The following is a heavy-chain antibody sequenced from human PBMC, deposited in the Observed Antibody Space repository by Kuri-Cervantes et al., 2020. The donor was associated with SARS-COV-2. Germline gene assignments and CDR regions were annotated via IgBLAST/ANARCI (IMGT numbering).Heavy chain of an antibody. CDR1: GYSISSGYY. J-gene: IGHJ4*02. V-gene: IGHV3-11*04. Sequence: LSLTCTVSGYSISSGYYWGWIRQPPGKGLEWVSYISSSGSTIYYADSVKGRFTISRDNSKNTLYLQMNSLRAEDTAVYYCARESLLFDYWGQGTLVTVSS. CDR2: ISSSGSTI. CDR3: ARESLLFDY.